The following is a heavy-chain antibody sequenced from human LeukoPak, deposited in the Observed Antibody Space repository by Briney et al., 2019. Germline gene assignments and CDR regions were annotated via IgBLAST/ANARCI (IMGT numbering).Heavy chain of an antibody. CDR2: ISSRSSYI. J-gene: IGHJ4*02. Sequence: GGALRLSRVPSGFTLSSYSMNWVRQAPGKGLERVSSISSRSSYIYYAHSLKGRLTISRENAKSSLYLQMNSLRAEDTAVYSCARVWEGIGGYCSGGSCYSIDYWGQGTLVTVSS. V-gene: IGHV3-21*01. CDR3: ARVWEGIGGYCSGGSCYSIDY. D-gene: IGHD2-15*01. CDR1: GFTLSSYS.